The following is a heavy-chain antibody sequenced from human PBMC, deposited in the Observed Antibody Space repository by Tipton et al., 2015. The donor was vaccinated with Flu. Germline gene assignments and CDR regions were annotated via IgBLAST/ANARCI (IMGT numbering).Heavy chain of an antibody. CDR3: ARDRRVFGELFPIGY. CDR2: ISYDGKNK. Sequence: SLRLSCTTSGFTFSSYGMHWVRQAPGKGLVWVAVISYDGKNKYYADSVKGRFTISRDNSNNTLYLHMDSLTADDTAVYYCARDRRVFGELFPIGYWGQGTLVIVSS. D-gene: IGHD3-10*01. J-gene: IGHJ4*02. V-gene: IGHV3-30*19. CDR1: GFTFSSYG.